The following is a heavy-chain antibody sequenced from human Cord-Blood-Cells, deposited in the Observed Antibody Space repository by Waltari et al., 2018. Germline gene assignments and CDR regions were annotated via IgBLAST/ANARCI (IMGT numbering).Heavy chain of an antibody. Sequence: QLQLQESGPGLVKPSETLSLTCTVSGGSISSSSYYWGWIRQPPGKGLEWIGSIYYSGSTYYHPSLKSRVTISVDTSKNQFSLKLSSVTAADTAVYYCASSPRYYDFWSGYYNWFDPWGQGTLVTVSS. CDR3: ASSPRYYDFWSGYYNWFDP. CDR2: IYYSGST. V-gene: IGHV4-39*01. J-gene: IGHJ5*02. D-gene: IGHD3-3*01. CDR1: GGSISSSSYY.